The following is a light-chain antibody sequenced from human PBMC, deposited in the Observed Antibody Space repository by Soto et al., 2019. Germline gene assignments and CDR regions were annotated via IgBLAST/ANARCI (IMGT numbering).Light chain of an antibody. V-gene: IGKV1-39*01. Sequence: DIQMTQSPSSLSASAGDRVTITCRASQTISSYLNWYQQRPGKAPELLIYAASSLQSGVPPRFSGSGSGTDFTLTISSLQPEDFATYYCQQSYSTPRTFGQGTKVDI. CDR2: AAS. CDR1: QTISSY. J-gene: IGKJ1*01. CDR3: QQSYSTPRT.